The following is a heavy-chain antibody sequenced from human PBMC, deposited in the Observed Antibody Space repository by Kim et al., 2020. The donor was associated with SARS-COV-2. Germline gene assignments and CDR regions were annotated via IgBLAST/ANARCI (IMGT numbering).Heavy chain of an antibody. CDR3: AIDLRITIFGVVMPYYYYGMDV. D-gene: IGHD3-3*01. CDR1: GYTFTSYY. Sequence: ASVKVSCKASGYTFTSYYMHWVRQAPGQGLEWMGIINPSGGSTSYAQKFQGRVTMTRDTSTSTVYMELSSLRSEDTAVYYCAIDLRITIFGVVMPYYYYGMDVWGQGTTVTVSS. V-gene: IGHV1-46*01. CDR2: INPSGGST. J-gene: IGHJ6*02.